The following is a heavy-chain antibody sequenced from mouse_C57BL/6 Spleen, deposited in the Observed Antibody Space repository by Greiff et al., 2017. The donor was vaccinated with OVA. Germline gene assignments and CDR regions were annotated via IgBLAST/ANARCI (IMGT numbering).Heavy chain of an antibody. J-gene: IGHJ3*01. CDR3: AIYPNYDVGAWFAY. Sequence: QVQLQQPGTELVKPGASVKLSCKASGYTFTSYWMHWVKQRPGQGLAWIGNINPSNGGPNYNEKFKSKATMTVDKSSSTAYMQLSSLTSEDSAVYYCAIYPNYDVGAWFAYWGQGTLVTVSA. D-gene: IGHD2-4*01. CDR2: INPSNGGP. CDR1: GYTFTSYW. V-gene: IGHV1-53*01.